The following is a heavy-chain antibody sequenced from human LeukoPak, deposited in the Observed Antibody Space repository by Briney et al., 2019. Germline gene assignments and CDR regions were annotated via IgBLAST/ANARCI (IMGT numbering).Heavy chain of an antibody. V-gene: IGHV3-73*01. D-gene: IGHD4-17*01. CDR1: GFTFSGSA. J-gene: IGHJ4*02. CDR2: IRRKANTYAT. CDR3: TRGGDYGDPLDY. Sequence: GGSLRLSCAASGFTFSGSAMHWVRQAPGKGLECVGRIRRKANTYATEYASSVKGRFTISRADSKNTAYLQMNSLTSEDTAMYYCTRGGDYGDPLDYWGQGTLVTVSS.